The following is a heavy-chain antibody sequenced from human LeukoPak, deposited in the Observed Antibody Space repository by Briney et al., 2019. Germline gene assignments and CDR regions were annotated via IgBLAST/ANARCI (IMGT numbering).Heavy chain of an antibody. CDR2: IYNGVPT. Sequence: PSETLSLTCTASSAPISRFYWNWVRQPPGKGLEWIGNIYNGVPTFFNPSLKSRVTLSVDTSKTQFSLQLASVTAADTAVYYCVQTTGWPGFDYWGQGVLVTVSS. CDR1: SAPISRFY. V-gene: IGHV4-4*09. J-gene: IGHJ4*02. D-gene: IGHD6-19*01. CDR3: VQTTGWPGFDY.